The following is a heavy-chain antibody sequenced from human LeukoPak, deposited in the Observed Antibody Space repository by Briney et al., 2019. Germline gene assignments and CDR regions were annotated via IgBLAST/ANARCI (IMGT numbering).Heavy chain of an antibody. Sequence: GRTLRLSCAASGFTFSSYAMSWVRQAPGKGLKSVSAISGSGGSAYYAAFVKGLFTIFRDNSKNTLYLQMNSLRAEDTAVYYCAKDLGEITMVRGAMAGGCWGQGTLVTVSS. CDR2: ISGSGGSA. J-gene: IGHJ4*02. CDR3: AKDLGEITMVRGAMAGGC. D-gene: IGHD3-10*01. V-gene: IGHV3-23*01. CDR1: GFTFSSYA.